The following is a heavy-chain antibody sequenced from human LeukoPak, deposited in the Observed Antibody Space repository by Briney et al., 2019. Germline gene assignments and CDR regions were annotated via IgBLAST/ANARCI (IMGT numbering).Heavy chain of an antibody. CDR1: GGSISSYY. J-gene: IGHJ4*02. CDR3: ARTGYGGNLLDY. V-gene: IGHV4-59*01. D-gene: IGHD4-23*01. CDR2: IYYSGST. Sequence: SETLSLTCTVSGGSISSYYWSWIRQPPGKGLEWIGYIYYSGSTNYNPSLKSRATISVDTSKNQFSLKLSSVTAADTAVYYCARTGYGGNLLDYWGQGTLVTVSS.